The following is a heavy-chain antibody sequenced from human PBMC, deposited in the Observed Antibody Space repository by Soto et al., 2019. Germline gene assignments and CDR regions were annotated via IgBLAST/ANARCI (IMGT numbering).Heavy chain of an antibody. CDR2: IYHRGST. CDR1: GGSISSSNW. D-gene: IGHD6-13*01. CDR3: ARWRRTAAEYGMDV. Sequence: QVQLQESGPGLVKPSGTLSLTCAVSGGSISSSNWWSWVRQPPGKGLAGIGEIYHRGSTNYNPSLKSRVTISVDKSKNQVSLKLSSVTAADTAVYYCARWRRTAAEYGMDVWGQGTTVTVSS. V-gene: IGHV4-4*02. J-gene: IGHJ6*02.